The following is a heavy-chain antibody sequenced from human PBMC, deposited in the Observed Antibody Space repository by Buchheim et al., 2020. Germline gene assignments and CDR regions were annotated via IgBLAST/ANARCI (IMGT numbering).Heavy chain of an antibody. CDR3: VTSVVRAMRGEY. CDR1: GFSASSLY. CDR2: ISSGGDT. D-gene: IGHD1-26*01. Sequence: VQMMQSEGGLVQPGGSLRLSCAASGFSASSLYVGWLRQAPGKGPEWVSLISSGGDTYSADSVKGRFAISRADSENTVILQMSSLTPEDTAIYYCVTSVVRAMRGEYWGQGTL. V-gene: IGHV3-66*02. J-gene: IGHJ4*02.